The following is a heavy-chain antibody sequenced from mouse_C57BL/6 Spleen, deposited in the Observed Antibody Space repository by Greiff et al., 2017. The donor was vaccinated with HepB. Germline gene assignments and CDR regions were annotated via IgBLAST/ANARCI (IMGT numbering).Heavy chain of an antibody. D-gene: IGHD1-1*01. CDR2: IDPETGGT. CDR3: TRYYGSSVYWYFDV. CDR1: GYTFTDYE. Sequence: VKLMESGAELVRPGASVTLSCKASGYTFTDYEMHWVKQTPVHGLEWIGAIDPETGGTAYNQKFKGKAILTADKSSSTAYMELRSLTSEDSAVYYCTRYYGSSVYWYFDVWGTGTTVTVSS. V-gene: IGHV1-15*01. J-gene: IGHJ1*03.